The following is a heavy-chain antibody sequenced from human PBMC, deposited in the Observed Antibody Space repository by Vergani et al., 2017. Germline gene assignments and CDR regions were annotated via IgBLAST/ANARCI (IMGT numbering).Heavy chain of an antibody. CDR1: GFTFSNSA. CDR3: SRGRGYSFGYSDY. J-gene: IGHJ4*02. Sequence: EVHLLESGGGQVEAGGSLRLSCVASGFTFSNSAMSWVRQTSGKGLEWAAFIRSKAYGGTTEYAASVKGRFTISRDDSKRLAYLQLSGLKTEDTAVYFCSRGRGYSFGYSDYWGQGTLVTVSS. CDR2: IRSKAYGGTT. D-gene: IGHD5-18*01. V-gene: IGHV3-49*04.